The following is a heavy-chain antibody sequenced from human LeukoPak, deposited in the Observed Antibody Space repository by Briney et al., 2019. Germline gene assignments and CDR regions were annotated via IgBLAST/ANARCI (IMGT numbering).Heavy chain of an antibody. D-gene: IGHD1-26*01. CDR1: GLTFSSYA. Sequence: GGSLRLSCAASGLTFSSYAMNWVRQAPGKGLEWVSTISYSGGSTYYVDSVKGRFTVSRDNSENTLYLQLNSLRAEDTAVYYCAKAASGSYLYYFDYWGQGTLVTVSS. J-gene: IGHJ4*02. CDR3: AKAASGSYLYYFDY. CDR2: ISYSGGST. V-gene: IGHV3-23*01.